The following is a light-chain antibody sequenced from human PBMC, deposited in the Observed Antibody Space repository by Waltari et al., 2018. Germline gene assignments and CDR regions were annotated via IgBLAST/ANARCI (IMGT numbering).Light chain of an antibody. CDR2: YDD. J-gene: IGLJ3*02. Sequence: QSVLTQPPSVSEAPRQRVTISCSGSSSNIGNNGVTWYQQLPGKAPTLLLYYDDRLPAGMSDRFSGSKSGTSASLDIRGLQSGDEANYYCASWDDSLNGWVFGGGTKLTVL. CDR1: SSNIGNNG. V-gene: IGLV1-36*01. CDR3: ASWDDSLNGWV.